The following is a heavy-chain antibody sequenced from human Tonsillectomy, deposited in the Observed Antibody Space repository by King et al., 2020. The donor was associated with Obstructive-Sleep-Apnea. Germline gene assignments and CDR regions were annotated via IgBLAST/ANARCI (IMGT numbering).Heavy chain of an antibody. CDR1: GYTFTSYG. J-gene: IGHJ6*02. D-gene: IGHD4-11*01. V-gene: IGHV1-18*04. CDR2: ITAYNGNT. Sequence: VQLVESGTEVKKPGASVKVSCKTSGYTFTSYGINWVRQAPGQGLEWMGRITAYNGNTNYAQKFQGRVSMTTDTSTSTAYMALRSLRSDDTAVYYCARISLTTVTNSYAMDVWGQGTTVTVSS. CDR3: ARISLTTVTNSYAMDV.